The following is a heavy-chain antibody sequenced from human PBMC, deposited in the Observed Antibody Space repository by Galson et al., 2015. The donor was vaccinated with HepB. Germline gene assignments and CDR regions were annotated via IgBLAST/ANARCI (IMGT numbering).Heavy chain of an antibody. V-gene: IGHV5-51*01. D-gene: IGHD3-10*01. J-gene: IGHJ4*02. CDR2: IYPGDSDT. Sequence: QSGAEVKKPGESLKISCKGSGYSFTSYWIGWVRQMPGKGLEWMGIIYPGDSDTRYSPSFQGQVTISADKSISTAYLQWSSLKASDTAMYYCARHEDTYYYGSGSPLPDYWGQGTLVTVSS. CDR1: GYSFTSYW. CDR3: ARHEDTYYYGSGSPLPDY.